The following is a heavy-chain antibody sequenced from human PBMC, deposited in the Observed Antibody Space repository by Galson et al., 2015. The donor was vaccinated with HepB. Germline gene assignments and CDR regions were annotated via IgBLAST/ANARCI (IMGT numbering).Heavy chain of an antibody. CDR1: GFTFSSYG. J-gene: IGHJ5*02. Sequence: SLRLSCAASGFTFSSYGMHWVRQAPGKGLEWVAVIWYDGSNKYYADSVKGRFTISRDNSKNTLYLQMNSLRAEDTAVYYCARDQRLLVVYAPTFDPWGQGTLVTVSS. D-gene: IGHD2-8*02. CDR3: ARDQRLLVVYAPTFDP. CDR2: IWYDGSNK. V-gene: IGHV3-33*01.